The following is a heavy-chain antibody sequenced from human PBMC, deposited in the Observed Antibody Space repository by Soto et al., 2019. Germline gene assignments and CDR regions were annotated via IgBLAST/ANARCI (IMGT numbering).Heavy chain of an antibody. D-gene: IGHD2-15*01. Sequence: GGSLRLSCVASGFPFSSYAMSWVRQTPEKGLEWVSGISGSGGRTYYADSVKGRFTISRDNSNNTLSLQMHSLRVEDTAVYFCAKGGYYSLFDIWGQGTMVTVPS. CDR3: AKGGYYSLFDI. CDR1: GFPFSSYA. V-gene: IGHV3-23*01. J-gene: IGHJ3*02. CDR2: ISGSGGRT.